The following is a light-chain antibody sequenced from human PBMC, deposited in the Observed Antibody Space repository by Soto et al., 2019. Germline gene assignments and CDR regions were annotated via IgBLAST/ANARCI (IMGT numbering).Light chain of an antibody. CDR1: SSNIGAGYD. CDR2: VNN. V-gene: IGLV1-40*01. Sequence: QSVLTQPPSVSGAPGQRATISCTGSSSNIGAGYDVHWYQQVTGTAPKLLIYVNNNRPSGVPDRFSGSKSGTSASLVITGLQAEDEADYYCQTYDSSLSASVFGGGTKLTVL. CDR3: QTYDSSLSASV. J-gene: IGLJ3*02.